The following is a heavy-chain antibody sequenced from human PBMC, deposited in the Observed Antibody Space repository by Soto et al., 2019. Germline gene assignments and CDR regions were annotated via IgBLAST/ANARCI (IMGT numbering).Heavy chain of an antibody. Sequence: ASAKVCCKASGYTFTSYAMRWVRRAPGQRLEWMGWINAGNGNTKYSQKFQGRVTITRDTSASTAYMELSSLRSEDTAVYYCARDLGGGSYAVINSNAYWGKGTLVPVSS. CDR2: INAGNGNT. CDR1: GYTFTSYA. J-gene: IGHJ4*02. D-gene: IGHD1-26*01. V-gene: IGHV1-3*01. CDR3: ARDLGGGSYAVINSNAY.